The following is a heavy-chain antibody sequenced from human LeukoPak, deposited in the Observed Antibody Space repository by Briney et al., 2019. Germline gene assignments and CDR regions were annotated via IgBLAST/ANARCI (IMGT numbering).Heavy chain of an antibody. CDR1: GGTFSSYA. D-gene: IGHD3-10*01. Sequence: GPSVNLSCNASGGTFSSYAISWVRHGPGQGLEWVGGIIPIFGTANYAQKFQGRVTITADKSTSTAYMELSSLRSEDTAVYYCARGSDGSGREWFDYWGQGTLVTVSS. J-gene: IGHJ4*02. V-gene: IGHV1-69*06. CDR2: IIPIFGTA. CDR3: ARGSDGSGREWFDY.